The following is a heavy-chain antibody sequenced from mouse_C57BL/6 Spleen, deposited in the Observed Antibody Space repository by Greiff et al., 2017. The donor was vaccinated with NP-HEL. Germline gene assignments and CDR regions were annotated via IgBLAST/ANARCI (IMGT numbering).Heavy chain of an antibody. J-gene: IGHJ3*01. Sequence: EVKVEESGGGLVKPGGSLKLSCAASGFTFSSYTMSWVRQTPEQRLEWVATISGGGGNTYYPDSVKGRFTISRDNAKNTLYLQMSSLRSEDTALYYCARQDGSSWDWFAYWGQGTLVTVSA. CDR3: ARQDGSSWDWFAY. D-gene: IGHD1-1*01. CDR2: ISGGGGNT. CDR1: GFTFSSYT. V-gene: IGHV5-9*01.